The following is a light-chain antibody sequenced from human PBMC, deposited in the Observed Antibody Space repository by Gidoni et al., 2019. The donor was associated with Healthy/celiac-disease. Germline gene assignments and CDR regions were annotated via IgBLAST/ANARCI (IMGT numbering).Light chain of an antibody. CDR3: QQSYSTPPT. CDR1: QSISSY. CDR2: AAS. Sequence: DIQMTQSPSSLSASVGDRVTITCRASQSISSYLNWYQQKPGKAPKLLIYAASSLQSGVPSRFSGSGSGTEFTLTISSLQPEDFATYYCQQSYSTPPTFXGXTKVXIK. V-gene: IGKV1-39*01. J-gene: IGKJ4*01.